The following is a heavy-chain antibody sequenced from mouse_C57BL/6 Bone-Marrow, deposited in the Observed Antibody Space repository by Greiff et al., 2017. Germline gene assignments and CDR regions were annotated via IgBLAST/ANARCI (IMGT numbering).Heavy chain of an antibody. CDR3: ARDHSSGPGWFAC. CDR2: ISDGGSYT. CDR1: GFTFSSYA. Sequence: EVQVVESGGGLVKPGGSLKLSCAASGFTFSSYAMSWVRQTPEKRLEWVATISDGGSYTYYPDNVKGRFTISRDNAKNNLYLQMSHLKSEDTAMYYCARDHSSGPGWFACWGQGTLVTVSA. J-gene: IGHJ3*01. D-gene: IGHD3-2*02. V-gene: IGHV5-4*01.